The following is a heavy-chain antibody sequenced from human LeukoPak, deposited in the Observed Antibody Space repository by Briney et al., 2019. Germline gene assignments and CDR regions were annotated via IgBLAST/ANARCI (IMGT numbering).Heavy chain of an antibody. CDR3: ARGTARPPHYYYYYMDV. Sequence: SETLSLTCTVSGGSISSYYWSRIRQPAGKGLEWIGRIYTSGSTNYNPSLKSRVTISVDTSKNQFSLKLRSVTAADTAVYYCARGTARPPHYYYYYMDVWGKGTTVTVSS. CDR1: GGSISSYY. D-gene: IGHD6-6*01. J-gene: IGHJ6*03. CDR2: IYTSGST. V-gene: IGHV4-4*07.